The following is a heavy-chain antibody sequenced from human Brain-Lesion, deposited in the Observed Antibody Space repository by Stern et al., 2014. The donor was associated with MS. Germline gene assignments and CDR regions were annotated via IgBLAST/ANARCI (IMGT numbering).Heavy chain of an antibody. J-gene: IGHJ6*02. CDR2: INPNTGGT. CDR1: GYIFTGYY. Sequence: QVQLGQSGAEVKKPGASVKVSCKTSGYIFTGYYIHWVRQAPGQGLEWMAWINPNTGGTKYAQKFQGRVTMNRDTSISTAYVELSSLTSDDTAVYYCARDQRGITIFGVVTDYYYLGMDVWGQGTTVTVSS. CDR3: ARDQRGITIFGVVTDYYYLGMDV. D-gene: IGHD3-3*01. V-gene: IGHV1-2*02.